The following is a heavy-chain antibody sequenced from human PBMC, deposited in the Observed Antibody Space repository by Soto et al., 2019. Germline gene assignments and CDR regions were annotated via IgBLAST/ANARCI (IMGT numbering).Heavy chain of an antibody. CDR2: TYFRSKWYN. D-gene: IGHD5-12*01. Sequence: SQTLSLTCVISGDSASSNTASWNWIRQSPSTGLEWLGRTYFRSKWYNDYAVSVKSRIIINPDTSNNQFSLQLNSVTPEDTAVYFCAKGDNLGPKTGYAFDPWGQGIMVTVSS. V-gene: IGHV6-1*01. CDR1: GDSASSNTAS. J-gene: IGHJ5*02. CDR3: AKGDNLGPKTGYAFDP.